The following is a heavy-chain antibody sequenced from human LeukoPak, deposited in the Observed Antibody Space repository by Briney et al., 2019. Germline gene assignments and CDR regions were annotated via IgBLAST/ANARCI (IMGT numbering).Heavy chain of an antibody. J-gene: IGHJ4*02. CDR3: ARDPNSNRARRGSFDY. CDR2: INPNSGGT. CDR1: GYTFTSYD. D-gene: IGHD4-4*01. Sequence: ASVKVSCKASGYTFTSYDINWVRQATGQGLERMGWINPNSGGTNYAQKFQGRVTMTRGTSISTAYMELSRLRSDDTAVYYCARDPNSNRARRGSFDYWGQGTLVTVSS. V-gene: IGHV1-2*02.